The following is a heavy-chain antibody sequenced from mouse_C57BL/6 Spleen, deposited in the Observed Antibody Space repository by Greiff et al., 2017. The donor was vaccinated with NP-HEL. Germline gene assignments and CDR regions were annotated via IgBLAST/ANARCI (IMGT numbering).Heavy chain of an antibody. Sequence: QVQLKQPGAELVKPGASVKLSCKASGYTFTSYWMQWVKQRPGQGLEWIGEIDPSDSYTNYNQKFKGKATLTVDTSSSTAYMQLSSLTSEDSAVYYCARTEARSGYDYWGQGTTLTVSS. CDR1: GYTFTSYW. CDR2: IDPSDSYT. CDR3: ARTEARSGYDY. V-gene: IGHV1-50*01. D-gene: IGHD3-2*02. J-gene: IGHJ2*01.